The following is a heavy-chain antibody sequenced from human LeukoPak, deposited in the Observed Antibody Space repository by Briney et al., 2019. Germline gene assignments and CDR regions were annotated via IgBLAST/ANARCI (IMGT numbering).Heavy chain of an antibody. V-gene: IGHV3-9*03. CDR1: GFTFDDYA. Sequence: GRSLRLSCAASGFTFDDYAMHWVRQAPGKGLEWVSGISWNSGSIDYADSEKGRFTISRDNAKKFLFLQMNSLRVEDMALYYCAKDGGPYGGIRGYFDYWGQGTLVTASS. CDR3: AKDGGPYGGIRGYFDY. D-gene: IGHD4-23*01. CDR2: ISWNSGSI. J-gene: IGHJ4*02.